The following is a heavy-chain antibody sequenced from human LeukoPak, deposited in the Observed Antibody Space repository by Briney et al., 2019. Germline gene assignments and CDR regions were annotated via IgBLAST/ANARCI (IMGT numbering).Heavy chain of an antibody. D-gene: IGHD1-20*01. J-gene: IGHJ4*02. CDR2: IYYSGST. Sequence: SETLSLTXTVSGGSISSYYWSWIRQPPGKGLEWIGYIYYSGSTNYNPSLKSRVTISVDTSKNQFSLKLSSVTAADTAVYYCASDRRQNNWNLYDYWGQGTLVTVSS. CDR1: GGSISSYY. CDR3: ASDRRQNNWNLYDY. V-gene: IGHV4-59*01.